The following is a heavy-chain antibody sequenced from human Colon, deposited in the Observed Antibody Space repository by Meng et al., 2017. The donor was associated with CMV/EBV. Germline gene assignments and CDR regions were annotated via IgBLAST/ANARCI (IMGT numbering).Heavy chain of an antibody. Sequence: GGSLKISCAASKFTFSNYGMHWVRQAPGKGLEWVAFIQYDGSNRYYADSVKGRFTVSRDNSKNTLYLQMNSLRVEDTAVFYCAKDAYGDLGLLDDWGQGTLVTVSS. D-gene: IGHD2-21*01. CDR2: IQYDGSNR. J-gene: IGHJ4*02. V-gene: IGHV3-30*02. CDR1: KFTFSNYG. CDR3: AKDAYGDLGLLDD.